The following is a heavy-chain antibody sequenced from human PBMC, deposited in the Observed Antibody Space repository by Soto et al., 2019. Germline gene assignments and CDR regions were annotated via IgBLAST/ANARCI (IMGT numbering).Heavy chain of an antibody. D-gene: IGHD2-15*01. CDR1: GYTFTSYY. J-gene: IGHJ6*02. CDR2: INPSGGST. CDR3: ARGIGGSGEDYYYGMDV. V-gene: IGHV1-46*01. Sequence: EASVKVSCKASGYTFTSYYMHWVRQAPGQGLEWMGIINPSGGSTSYAQKFQGRVTMTRDTSTSTVYMELSSLRSEDTAVYYCARGIGGSGEDYYYGMDVWGQGTTVTVSS.